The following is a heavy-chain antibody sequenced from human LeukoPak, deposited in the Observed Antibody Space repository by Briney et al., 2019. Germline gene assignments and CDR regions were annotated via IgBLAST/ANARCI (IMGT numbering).Heavy chain of an antibody. V-gene: IGHV4-34*01. D-gene: IGHD6-6*01. CDR2: INHSGST. CDR3: ARDRSDSSSSNWFDP. CDR1: GGSFSGYY. Sequence: SETLSLTCAVYGGSFSGYYWSWIRQPPGKGLEWIGEINHSGSTNYNPSLKSRVTISVDTSKNQFSLKLSSVTAADTAVYYCARDRSDSSSSNWFDPWGQGTLVTVSS. J-gene: IGHJ5*02.